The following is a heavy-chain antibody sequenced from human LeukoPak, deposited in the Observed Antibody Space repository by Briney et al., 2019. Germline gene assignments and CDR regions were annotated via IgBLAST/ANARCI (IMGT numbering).Heavy chain of an antibody. Sequence: GGSLRLSCAASGFTVSNNYMNWVRQAPGKGLEWVSVIYSGGSTYYADSVKGRFTISRDNSKNTLYLQMNSLRAEDTAVYYCARAGAPHSYGPPYYGMDVWGQGTTVTVSS. D-gene: IGHD5-18*01. CDR3: ARAGAPHSYGPPYYGMDV. CDR1: GFTVSNNY. V-gene: IGHV3-66*01. J-gene: IGHJ6*02. CDR2: IYSGGST.